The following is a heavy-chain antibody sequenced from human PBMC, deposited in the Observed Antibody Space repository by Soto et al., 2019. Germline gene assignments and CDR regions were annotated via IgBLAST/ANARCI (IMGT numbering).Heavy chain of an antibody. J-gene: IGHJ3*02. CDR2: IYYSGST. CDR1: GGSISSYY. D-gene: IGHD3-9*01. V-gene: IGHV4-59*08. CDR3: ASAYYDILTGYYKWAFDI. Sequence: SETLSLTCTVSGGSISSYYWSWIRQPPGRGLEWIGYIYYSGSTNYNPSLKSRVTISVDTSKNQFSLKLSSVTAADTAVYYCASAYYDILTGYYKWAFDIWGQGTMVTV.